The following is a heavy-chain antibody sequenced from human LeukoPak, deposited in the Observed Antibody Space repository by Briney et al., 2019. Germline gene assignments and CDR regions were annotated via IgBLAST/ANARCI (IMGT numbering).Heavy chain of an antibody. D-gene: IGHD3-22*01. Sequence: PSETLSLTCTVSGGSISSSSYYWGWIRQPPGKGLEWIGSIYYSGSTYYNPSLKSRVTISVDTSKNQFSLKLGSVTAADTAVYYCARSYYYDSADAFDIWGQGTMVTVSS. CDR3: ARSYYYDSADAFDI. CDR2: IYYSGST. J-gene: IGHJ3*02. CDR1: GGSISSSSYY. V-gene: IGHV4-39*07.